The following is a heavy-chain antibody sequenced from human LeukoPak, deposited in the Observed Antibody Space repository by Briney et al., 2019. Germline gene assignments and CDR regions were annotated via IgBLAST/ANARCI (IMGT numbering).Heavy chain of an antibody. CDR2: IYYTGKT. D-gene: IGHD3-10*01. CDR1: GGSINNYY. Sequence: SETLSLTCTVSGGSINNYYWTWIRQPPGKGLEWIASIYYTGKTDYNPSLKSRVTISVDTSKNQFSLNLSSVTAADTAVYYCAKRWGDDTYYFDFWGQGNLVTVSS. CDR3: AKRWGDDTYYFDF. J-gene: IGHJ4*02. V-gene: IGHV4-59*08.